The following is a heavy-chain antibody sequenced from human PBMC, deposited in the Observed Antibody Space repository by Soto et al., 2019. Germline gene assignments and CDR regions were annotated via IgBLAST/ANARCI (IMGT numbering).Heavy chain of an antibody. CDR1: GGSISSYY. Sequence: RSLTCTVSGGSISSYYWSWIRQPPGKGLEWIGYIYYSGSTNYNPSLKSRVTISVDTSKNQFSLKLSSVTAADTAVYYCARTRYCSGGSCYSDYFDYWGQGTLVTVSS. J-gene: IGHJ4*02. CDR2: IYYSGST. D-gene: IGHD2-15*01. V-gene: IGHV4-59*01. CDR3: ARTRYCSGGSCYSDYFDY.